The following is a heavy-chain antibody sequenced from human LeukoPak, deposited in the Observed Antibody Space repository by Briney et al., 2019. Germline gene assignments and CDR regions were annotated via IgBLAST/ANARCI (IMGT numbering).Heavy chain of an antibody. Sequence: GGSLRLSCAASGFTFDDYAMHWVRQAPGKGLEWVSGISWNSGSIGCADSVKGRFTISRDNAKNSLYLQMNSLRAEDTALYYCAKDIGDIGGWYYFDYWGQGTLVTVSS. V-gene: IGHV3-9*01. D-gene: IGHD6-19*01. CDR2: ISWNSGSI. J-gene: IGHJ4*02. CDR1: GFTFDDYA. CDR3: AKDIGDIGGWYYFDY.